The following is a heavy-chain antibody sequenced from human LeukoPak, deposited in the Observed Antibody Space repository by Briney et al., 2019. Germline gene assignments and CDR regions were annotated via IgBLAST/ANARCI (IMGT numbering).Heavy chain of an antibody. J-gene: IGHJ4*02. CDR3: ARASYGDDYFDY. V-gene: IGHV3-73*01. CDR1: GFTFSGSA. CDR2: IRSKANSYAT. Sequence: PGGSLRLSCAASGFTFSGSAMHWVRQASGKGLEWVGRIRSKANSYATAYAASVKGRFTISRDDSKNTAYLQMNSLKTEDTAVYYCARASYGDDYFDYWGQGTLVTVSS. D-gene: IGHD4-17*01.